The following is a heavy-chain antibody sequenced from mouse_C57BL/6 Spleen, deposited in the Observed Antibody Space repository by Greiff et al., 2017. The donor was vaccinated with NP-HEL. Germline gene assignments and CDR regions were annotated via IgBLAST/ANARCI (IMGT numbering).Heavy chain of an antibody. CDR1: GYTFTSYW. CDR3: TRRYDYDNNYAMDY. D-gene: IGHD2-4*01. J-gene: IGHJ4*01. CDR2: IYPGNSDT. V-gene: IGHV1-5*01. Sequence: VQLQQSGTVLARPGASVKMSCKTSGYTFTSYWMHWVKQRPGQGLEWIGAIYPGNSDTSYNQKFKGKAKLTAVTSASTAYMELSSLTNEDSAVYYCTRRYDYDNNYAMDYWGQGTSVTVSS.